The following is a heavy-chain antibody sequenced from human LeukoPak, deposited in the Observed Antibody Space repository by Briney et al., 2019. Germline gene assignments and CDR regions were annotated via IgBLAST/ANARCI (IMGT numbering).Heavy chain of an antibody. Sequence: GGSLRLSCATSGFNFRNFEMTWVRQAPGKGLKWVSYIGTTGGTIYHADSVKGRFTTSRDNSNNSLSLHMNSLRAEDTAVYYCARLTRVSQGQDAFDIWGQGTVVAVSS. CDR3: ARLTRVSQGQDAFDI. J-gene: IGHJ3*02. D-gene: IGHD6-6*01. V-gene: IGHV3-48*03. CDR1: GFNFRNFE. CDR2: IGTTGGTI.